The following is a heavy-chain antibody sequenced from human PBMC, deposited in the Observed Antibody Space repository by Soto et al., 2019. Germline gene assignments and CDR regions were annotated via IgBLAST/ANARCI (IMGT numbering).Heavy chain of an antibody. V-gene: IGHV1-3*01. CDR1: GYTFTSYA. Sequence: QVQLVQSGAEVKKPGASVKVSCKASGYTFTSYAMHWVRQAPGQRLEWMGWINAGNGNTKYSQKFQXXVTITRDTSASTAYMELSSLISEDTAVYYCARDLGFGLSDYWGQGTLVTVSS. CDR3: ARDLGFGLSDY. J-gene: IGHJ4*02. CDR2: INAGNGNT. D-gene: IGHD3-10*01.